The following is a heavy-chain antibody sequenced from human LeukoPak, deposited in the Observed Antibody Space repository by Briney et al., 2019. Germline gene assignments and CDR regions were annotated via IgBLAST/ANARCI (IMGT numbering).Heavy chain of an antibody. CDR1: GDSISSGLYS. J-gene: IGHJ4*02. D-gene: IGHD3-16*01. CDR3: ARLWSHSKTEDY. CDR2: IYHNGDT. V-gene: IGHV4-39*01. Sequence: SETLSLTCTVSGDSISSGLYSWGWIRQPPGGGLEWIGNIYHNGDTYYNPSLRSRVTISVDTSETQFSLNLRSVTAADTAVYYCARLWSHSKTEDYWGQGTVVTVSS.